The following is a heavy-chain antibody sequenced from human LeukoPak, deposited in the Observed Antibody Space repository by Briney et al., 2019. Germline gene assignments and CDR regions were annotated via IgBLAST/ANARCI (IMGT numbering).Heavy chain of an antibody. CDR3: ARAVGGAAADY. J-gene: IGHJ4*02. V-gene: IGHV4-61*01. CDR1: GGSISSSSYY. CDR2: IYYSGST. D-gene: IGHD6-13*01. Sequence: PSETLSLTCTVSGGSISSSSYYWSWIRQPPGKGLEWIGYIYYSGSTNYNPSLKSRVTISLDTSKNQFSLKLSSVTAADTAVYYCARAVGGAAADYWGQGTLVTVSS.